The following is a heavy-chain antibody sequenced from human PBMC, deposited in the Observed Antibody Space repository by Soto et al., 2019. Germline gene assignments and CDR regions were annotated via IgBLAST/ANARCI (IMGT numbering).Heavy chain of an antibody. D-gene: IGHD3-10*01. CDR1: GFTFGNYA. CDR2: ISGGGDAT. CDR3: AKKSLGSLTLHALYYFDY. J-gene: IGHJ4*02. Sequence: EVQLLESGGGLVQPGGSLRLYCAASGFTFGNYAFSWVRQAPGKGLAWVSVISGGGDATYYPDSVKGRFTTSRDNSKNTVYLQMNSLRAEDTAVYYCAKKSLGSLTLHALYYFDYWGQGTLVTVSS. V-gene: IGHV3-23*01.